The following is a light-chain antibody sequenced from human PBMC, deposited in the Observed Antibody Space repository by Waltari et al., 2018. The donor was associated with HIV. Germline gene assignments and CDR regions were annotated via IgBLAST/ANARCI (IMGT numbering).Light chain of an antibody. CDR3: QHYNTSSPWT. V-gene: IGKV1-5*03. Sequence: DIQMTQSPSTLPTSVGDRITITCRGSQSIYTWFAGYKQKPGKAPKLLVYKTSRLQSGGPSRFSGSGSCAECTLTISSLQHDDFATDYCQHYNTSSPWTFGQGTRVDI. CDR1: QSIYTW. CDR2: KTS. J-gene: IGKJ1*01.